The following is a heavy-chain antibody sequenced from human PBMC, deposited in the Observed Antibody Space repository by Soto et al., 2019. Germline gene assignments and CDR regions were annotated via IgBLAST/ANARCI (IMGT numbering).Heavy chain of an antibody. Sequence: QVQLVESGGGVVQPGTSLRLSCKASGFIFRDYLIHWVRQAPGKGREWLAVLSFDGTAEYYADSTRGRFTISRNIPKSTTYLVINNVRREDTAMYYCARVATRLQSMEVLEYWGQGTLVTVTS. D-gene: IGHD2-21*02. CDR2: LSFDGTAE. J-gene: IGHJ4*02. CDR3: ARVATRLQSMEVLEY. V-gene: IGHV3-30*03. CDR1: GFIFRDYL.